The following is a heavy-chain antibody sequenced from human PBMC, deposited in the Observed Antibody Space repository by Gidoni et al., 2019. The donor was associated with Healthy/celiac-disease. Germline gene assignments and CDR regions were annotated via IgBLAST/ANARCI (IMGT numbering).Heavy chain of an antibody. CDR1: GFPFSSYW. Sequence: EVQLVESGGGLVQPGGSLRLSCAASGFPFSSYWMSWVRQAPGKGLEWVANIKQDGSEKYYVDSVKGRFTISRDNAKNSLYLQMNSLRAEDTAVYYCAIGDMGMIVETPWGQGTLVTVSS. CDR2: IKQDGSEK. J-gene: IGHJ4*02. D-gene: IGHD3-22*01. V-gene: IGHV3-7*01. CDR3: AIGDMGMIVETP.